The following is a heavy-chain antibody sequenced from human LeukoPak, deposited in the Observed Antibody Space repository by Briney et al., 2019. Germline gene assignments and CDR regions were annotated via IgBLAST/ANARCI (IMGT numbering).Heavy chain of an antibody. J-gene: IGHJ4*02. CDR2: ISGSGGST. CDR1: GFTISSYA. Sequence: GSLSLSCAASGFTISSYAMSWVRQAPGKGLEGVSAISGSGGSTYYADSVKGRFTISRDNSKNTLCLQMNSLRAEDMTVYYCAKLKYSSSWYYFDYWGQGNLVTVSS. CDR3: AKLKYSSSWYYFDY. V-gene: IGHV3-23*01. D-gene: IGHD6-13*01.